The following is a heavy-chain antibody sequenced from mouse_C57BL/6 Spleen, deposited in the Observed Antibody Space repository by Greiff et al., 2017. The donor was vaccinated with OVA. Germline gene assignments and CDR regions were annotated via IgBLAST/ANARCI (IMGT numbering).Heavy chain of an antibody. CDR1: GYTFTGYW. V-gene: IGHV1-9*01. J-gene: IGHJ1*03. CDR2: ILPGSGST. CDR3: ARDDTTVGWYFDV. D-gene: IGHD1-1*01. Sequence: VQLQQSGAELMKPGASVKLSCKATGYTFTGYWIEWVKQRPGHGLEWIGEILPGSGSTNYTEKFKGKATFTADTSSNTAYMQLSRLTTEDTAIDYCARDDTTVGWYFDVWGTGTTVTVSS.